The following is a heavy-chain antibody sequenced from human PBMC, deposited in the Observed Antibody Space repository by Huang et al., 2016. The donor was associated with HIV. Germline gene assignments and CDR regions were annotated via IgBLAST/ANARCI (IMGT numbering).Heavy chain of an antibody. V-gene: IGHV4-39*02. D-gene: IGHD3-10*01. CDR2: IYYGGST. Sequence: QLQLQESGPGLVKPSETLSLTCTVSGGSIRSDNYYWGWIRQPPGKGLEWIGSIYYGGSTDYNPSLKRRVTITVDTSKNHFSLRMRSVTAADTAVYYCARLPGSITMIRGVITDPYWGQGTLVTVSS. CDR1: GGSIRSDNYY. CDR3: ARLPGSITMIRGVITDPY. J-gene: IGHJ4*02.